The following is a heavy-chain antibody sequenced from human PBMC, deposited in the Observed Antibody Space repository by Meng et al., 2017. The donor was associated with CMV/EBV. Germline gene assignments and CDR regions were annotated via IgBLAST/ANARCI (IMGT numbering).Heavy chain of an antibody. Sequence: SETLSLTCAVYGGSFSGYYWSWIRQPPGKGLEWIGEINHSGSTNYNPSLKSRVTISLDTSKNQFSLKLSSVTAADTAVYYCAYYDILTGLRNWGQGTLVTVSS. CDR2: INHSGST. CDR3: AYYDILTGLRN. D-gene: IGHD3-9*01. V-gene: IGHV4-34*01. J-gene: IGHJ4*02. CDR1: GGSFSGYY.